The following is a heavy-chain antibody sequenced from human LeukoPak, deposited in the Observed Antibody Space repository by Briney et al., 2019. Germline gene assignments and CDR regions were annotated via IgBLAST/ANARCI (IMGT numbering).Heavy chain of an antibody. Sequence: GGSLRLSCAVSAASGFTFSSYAMSWVRQGPGEGLEWVSGISGSGGSTYYADSVKGRFTISRDNSNNTLYLQMNSLRAEDTAVYYCAKDEALGIAFDIWGQGTMVTVSS. CDR1: GFTFSSYA. CDR3: AKDEALGIAFDI. D-gene: IGHD1-26*01. J-gene: IGHJ3*02. CDR2: ISGSGGST. V-gene: IGHV3-23*01.